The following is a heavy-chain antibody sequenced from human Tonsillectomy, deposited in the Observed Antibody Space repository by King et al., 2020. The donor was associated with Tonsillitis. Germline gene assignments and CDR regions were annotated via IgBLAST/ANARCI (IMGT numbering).Heavy chain of an antibody. CDR2: IWYDGSNK. CDR1: GFTFSSYG. V-gene: IGHV3-33*08. J-gene: IGHJ3*02. Sequence: VQLVESGGGVVQPGRSLRLSCAASGFTFSSYGMHWVRQAPGKGLEWVAVIWYDGSNKYYADCVKGRFTISRDNSKNTLYLQMNSLRVEDTAVYYCARAYYDILTIDAFDIWGQGTMVTVSS. CDR3: ARAYYDILTIDAFDI. D-gene: IGHD3-9*01.